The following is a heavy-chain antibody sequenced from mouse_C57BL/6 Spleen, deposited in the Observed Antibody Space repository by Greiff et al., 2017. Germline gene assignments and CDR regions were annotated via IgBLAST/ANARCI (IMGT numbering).Heavy chain of an antibody. CDR2: ISSGGSYT. CDR1: GFTFSSYG. CDR3: ARRGYGSSYEAMDY. V-gene: IGHV5-6*01. D-gene: IGHD1-1*01. J-gene: IGHJ4*01. Sequence: EVQVVESGGDLVKPGGSLKLSCAASGFTFSSYGMSWVRQTPDKRLEWVATISSGGSYTYYPDSVKGRFTISRDNAKNTLYLQMSSLKSEDTAMYYCARRGYGSSYEAMDYWGQGTSVTVSS.